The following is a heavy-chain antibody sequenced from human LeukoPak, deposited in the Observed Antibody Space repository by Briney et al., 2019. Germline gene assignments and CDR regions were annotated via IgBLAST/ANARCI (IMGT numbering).Heavy chain of an antibody. CDR3: ARDSMHYGSGSYYNDY. CDR2: IWYDGSNK. J-gene: IGHJ4*02. D-gene: IGHD3-10*01. Sequence: PGRSLRLSCAASGFTFSSYGMHWVRQAPGKGLEWVAVIWYDGSNKYYADSVKGRFTISRDNSKNTLYLQMNSLRAEDTAVYYCARDSMHYGSGSYYNDYWGQGTLVTVSS. CDR1: GFTFSSYG. V-gene: IGHV3-33*01.